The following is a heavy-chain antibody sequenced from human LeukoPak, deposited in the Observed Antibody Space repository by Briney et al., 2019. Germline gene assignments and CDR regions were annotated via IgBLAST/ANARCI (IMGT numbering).Heavy chain of an antibody. V-gene: IGHV4-4*07. D-gene: IGHD3-22*01. CDR2: IYTSGST. J-gene: IGHJ5*02. CDR3: ARDRYYYDSSGYYYSDP. Sequence: SETLSLTCTVSGGSISSYTGSWIRQPAGKGLEWIGRIYTSGSTNYNPSLKSRVTMSVDTSKNQFSLKLSSVTAADTAVYYCARDRYYYDSSGYYYSDPWGQGTLVTVSS. CDR1: GGSISSYT.